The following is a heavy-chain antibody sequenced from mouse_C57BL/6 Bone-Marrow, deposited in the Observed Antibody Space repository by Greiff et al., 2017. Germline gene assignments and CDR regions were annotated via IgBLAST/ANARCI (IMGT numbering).Heavy chain of an antibody. J-gene: IGHJ4*01. CDR1: GFNIKNTY. CDR2: IDPANGNT. CDR3: ARYYADEDAMDH. Sequence: EVKLEESVAELVRPGASVKLSCTASGFNIKNTYMHWVKQRPEQGLEWIGRIDPANGNTKYAPKFQGKANITADTSSNTAYLQLSSLTSEATAIYYSARYYADEDAMDHGGRGKSVTVSA. D-gene: IGHD2-13*01. V-gene: IGHV14-3*01.